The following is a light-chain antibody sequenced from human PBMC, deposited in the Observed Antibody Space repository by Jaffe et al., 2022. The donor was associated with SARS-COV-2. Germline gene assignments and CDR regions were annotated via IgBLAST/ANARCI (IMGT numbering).Light chain of an antibody. CDR2: GAS. V-gene: IGKV3-20*01. CDR3: QQYGSSPFT. CDR1: QSVSSSY. J-gene: IGKJ3*01. Sequence: EIVLTQSPGTLSLSPGERVTLSCRASQSVSSSYLAWYQQKPGLAPRLLISGASSRATGIPDRFSGSGSGTDFTLTISRLEPEDFAVYYCQQYGSSPFTFGPGTKVDIK.